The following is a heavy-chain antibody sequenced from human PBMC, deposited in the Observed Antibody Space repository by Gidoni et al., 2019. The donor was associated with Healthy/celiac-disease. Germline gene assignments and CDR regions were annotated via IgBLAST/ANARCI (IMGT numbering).Heavy chain of an antibody. Sequence: TASGFTFSSYAMSWVRQAPGKGLEWVSAISGSGGSTYYADSVKGRFTISRDNSKNTLYLQMNSLRAEDTAVYYCAKDLLPKKREGDAFDIWGQGTMVTVSS. CDR2: ISGSGGST. J-gene: IGHJ3*02. CDR3: AKDLLPKKREGDAFDI. CDR1: GFTFSSYA. V-gene: IGHV3-23*01.